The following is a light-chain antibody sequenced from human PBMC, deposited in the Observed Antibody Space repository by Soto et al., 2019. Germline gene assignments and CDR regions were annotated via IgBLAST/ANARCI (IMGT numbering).Light chain of an antibody. CDR1: QSISSW. CDR3: QHYNSYSEA. Sequence: DIQMTQSPSDMSASVVDRVTITCRASQSISSWLAWYQQKPGKAPKLLIYKASTLKSGVPSRFSGSGSGTEFTLTISSLQPDDFATYYCQHYNSYSEAFGQGTKVDIK. V-gene: IGKV1-5*03. J-gene: IGKJ1*01. CDR2: KAS.